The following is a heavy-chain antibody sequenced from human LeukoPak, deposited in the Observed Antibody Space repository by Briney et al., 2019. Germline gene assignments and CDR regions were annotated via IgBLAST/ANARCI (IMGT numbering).Heavy chain of an antibody. D-gene: IGHD3-22*01. CDR2: ISAYDGNT. V-gene: IGHV1-18*01. Sequence: GSVKVSCKASGYTFTSYGISWVRQAPGQGLEWMGWISAYDGNTNYAQKLQGRVTMTTDTSTSTAYMELRSLRSDDTAVYYCARYDSSGSYYYGMDVWGQGTTVTVSS. J-gene: IGHJ6*02. CDR1: GYTFTSYG. CDR3: ARYDSSGSYYYGMDV.